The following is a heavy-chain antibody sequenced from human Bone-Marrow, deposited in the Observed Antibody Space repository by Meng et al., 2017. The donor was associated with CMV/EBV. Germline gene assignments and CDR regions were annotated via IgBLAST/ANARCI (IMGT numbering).Heavy chain of an antibody. J-gene: IGHJ3*02. D-gene: IGHD1-20*01. V-gene: IGHV4-31*03. CDR2: IYYSGST. CDR1: GGSISSGGYY. Sequence: SEPLSLTCTVSGGSISSGGYYWSWIRQHPGKGLEWIGYIYYSGSTYYNPSLKSRVTISVDTSKNQFSLKLSSVTAADTAVYYCARDPGITGTSPIDAFDIWGQGTMVTVSS. CDR3: ARDPGITGTSPIDAFDI.